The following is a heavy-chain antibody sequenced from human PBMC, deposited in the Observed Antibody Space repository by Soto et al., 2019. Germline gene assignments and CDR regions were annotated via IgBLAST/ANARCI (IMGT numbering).Heavy chain of an antibody. CDR1: GGPISSYY. Sequence: SDPLSLTSTVSGGPISSYYWSWIRQPPGKGLEWIGYIYYSGSTNYNPSLKSRVTISVDTSKNQFSLKLSSVTAADTAVYYCASSNIAATGFYYYGMDVWGRGTTVT. CDR2: IYYSGST. CDR3: ASSNIAATGFYYYGMDV. D-gene: IGHD6-13*01. V-gene: IGHV4-59*07. J-gene: IGHJ6*02.